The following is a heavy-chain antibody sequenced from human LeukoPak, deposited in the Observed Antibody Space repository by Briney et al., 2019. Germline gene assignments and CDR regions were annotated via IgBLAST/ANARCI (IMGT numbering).Heavy chain of an antibody. Sequence: ASVKVSCKASGYTFTGYYMHWVRQAPGQGLEWMGWINPNSGGTNYAQKFQGRVTMTRDTSISTAYMELSRLRSDDTAVYYCGSMRVWLMESGYFDYWGQGTLVTVSS. V-gene: IGHV1-2*02. CDR1: GYTFTGYY. CDR3: GSMRVWLMESGYFDY. D-gene: IGHD5-18*01. CDR2: INPNSGGT. J-gene: IGHJ4*02.